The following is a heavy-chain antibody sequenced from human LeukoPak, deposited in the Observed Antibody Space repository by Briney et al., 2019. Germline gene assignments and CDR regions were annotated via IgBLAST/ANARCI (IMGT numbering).Heavy chain of an antibody. J-gene: IGHJ4*02. CDR2: INPNSSGT. V-gene: IGHV1-2*02. CDR3: ARAPLPGYSSSWYLFYFDY. CDR1: GYTFTGYY. D-gene: IGHD6-13*01. Sequence: ASVKVSCKASGYTFTGYYMHWVRQAPGQGLEWMGWINPNSSGTNYAQKFQGRVTMTRDTSISTAYMELSRLRSDDTAVYYCARAPLPGYSSSWYLFYFDYWGQGTLVTVSS.